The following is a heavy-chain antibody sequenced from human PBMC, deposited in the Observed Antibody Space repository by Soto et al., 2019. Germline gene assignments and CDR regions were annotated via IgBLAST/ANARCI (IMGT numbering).Heavy chain of an antibody. D-gene: IGHD2-15*01. J-gene: IGHJ6*02. CDR1: GFSLSTSGVG. V-gene: IGHV2-5*02. CDR3: AYRPCSGGSCYWVYFSGTDV. CDR2: MYWDDDK. Sequence: QITLKESGPTLVKPTQTLTLTCTFSGFSLSTSGVGVAWIRQPPGKALEWLALMYWDDDKRYRPSLESRLTITTDTATKHVVLTKTTMHSVDTATYYCAYRPCSGGSCYWVYFSGTDVWGQGNTVTVSS.